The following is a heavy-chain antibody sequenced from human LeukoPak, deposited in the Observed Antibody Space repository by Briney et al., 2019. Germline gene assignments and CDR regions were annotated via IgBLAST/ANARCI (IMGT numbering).Heavy chain of an antibody. CDR2: IYYSGST. V-gene: IGHV4-59*01. D-gene: IGHD1-1*01. Sequence: SETLSLTCTVSGGSISSYFWSWIRQPPGKGLEWIGYIYYSGSTNYNPSLTSRVTISVDTSKNKFSLKLSSVTAADPAVYYCAGVGTPSGWFDAWGQGTLVTVSS. CDR3: AGVGTPSGWFDA. J-gene: IGHJ5*02. CDR1: GGSISSYF.